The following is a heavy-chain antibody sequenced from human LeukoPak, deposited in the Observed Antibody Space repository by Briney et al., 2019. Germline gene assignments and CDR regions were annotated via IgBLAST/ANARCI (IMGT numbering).Heavy chain of an antibody. D-gene: IGHD6-19*01. CDR2: IKSKTDGGTM. CDR3: TTYPYSSGWYPFDS. Sequence: GGSLRLSCVASGFTFSNAWMSWVRQAPGKGLEWVGRIKSKTDGGTMEYAAPVQGRFTLSRDDSKNTLYLQTNSLKTEDTAVYYCTTYPYSSGWYPFDSWGQGTLVTVSS. CDR1: GFTFSNAW. V-gene: IGHV3-15*01. J-gene: IGHJ5*01.